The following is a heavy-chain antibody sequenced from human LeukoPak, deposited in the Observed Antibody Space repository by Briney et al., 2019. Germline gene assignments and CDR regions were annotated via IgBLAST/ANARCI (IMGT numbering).Heavy chain of an antibody. J-gene: IGHJ5*02. CDR3: AREGYCTNGVCYESRWANWFDP. CDR2: IYYSGST. D-gene: IGHD2-8*01. CDR1: GGSISSSSYY. V-gene: IGHV4-39*07. Sequence: SETLSLTCTVSGGSISSSSYYWGWIRQPPGKGLEWIGSIYYSGSTYYNPSLKSRVTISVDTSKNQFSLKLSSVTAADTAVYYCAREGYCTNGVCYESRWANWFDPWGQGTLVTVSS.